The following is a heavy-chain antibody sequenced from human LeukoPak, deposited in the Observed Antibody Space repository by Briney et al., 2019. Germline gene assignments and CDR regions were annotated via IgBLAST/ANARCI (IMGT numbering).Heavy chain of an antibody. V-gene: IGHV4-34*01. J-gene: IGHJ6*03. CDR1: GGSFGGYY. D-gene: IGHD3-22*01. Sequence: KPSETLSLTCAVYGGSFGGYYWSWIRQPPGKGLEWIGEINHSGSTNYNPSLKSRVTISVDTSKNQFSLKLSSVTAADTAVYYCASAYDSSGYYYWDRDYYYYMDVWGKGTTVTVSS. CDR3: ASAYDSSGYYYWDRDYYYYMDV. CDR2: INHSGST.